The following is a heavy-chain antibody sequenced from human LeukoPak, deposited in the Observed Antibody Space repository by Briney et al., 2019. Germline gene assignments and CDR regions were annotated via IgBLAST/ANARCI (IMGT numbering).Heavy chain of an antibody. Sequence: ASVKVSCKASGGTFSSYAISWVRQAPGQGLEWMGGISAYNGNTNYAQKLQGRVTMTTDTSTSTAYMELRSLRSDDTAVYYCASEVGVYYDSSGYWNFDYWGQGTLVTVSS. D-gene: IGHD3-22*01. V-gene: IGHV1-18*01. CDR1: GGTFSSYA. J-gene: IGHJ4*02. CDR2: ISAYNGNT. CDR3: ASEVGVYYDSSGYWNFDY.